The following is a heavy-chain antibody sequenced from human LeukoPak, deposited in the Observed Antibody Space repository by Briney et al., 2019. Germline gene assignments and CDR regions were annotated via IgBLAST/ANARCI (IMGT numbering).Heavy chain of an antibody. CDR2: INPNSGGT. D-gene: IGHD6-13*01. CDR1: GYTFTDYY. Sequence: ASVKVSCKASGYTFTDYYMHWVRPARGQGLEGMGWINPNSGGTNYAQKFQGRVTMTRDTSISTAYMELSRLRSDDTAVYYCARTWYSSSWYYFDCWGQGTLVTVSS. V-gene: IGHV1-2*02. J-gene: IGHJ4*02. CDR3: ARTWYSSSWYYFDC.